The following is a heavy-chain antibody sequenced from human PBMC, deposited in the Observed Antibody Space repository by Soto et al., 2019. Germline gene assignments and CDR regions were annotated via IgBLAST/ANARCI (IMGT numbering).Heavy chain of an antibody. D-gene: IGHD3-3*01. V-gene: IGHV1-2*04. CDR3: ARDGHYDFWSRGSYYYYGMDV. Sequence: QVQLVQSGAEVKKPGASVKVSCKASGYTFTGYYMHWVRQAPGQGLEWMGWINPNSGGTNYAQKFQGWVTMTRDTSISTAYMELSRLRSDDTAVYYCARDGHYDFWSRGSYYYYGMDVWGQGTTVTVSS. J-gene: IGHJ6*02. CDR2: INPNSGGT. CDR1: GYTFTGYY.